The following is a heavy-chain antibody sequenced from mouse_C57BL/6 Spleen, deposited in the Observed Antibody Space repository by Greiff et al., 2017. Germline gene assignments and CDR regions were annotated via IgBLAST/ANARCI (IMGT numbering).Heavy chain of an antibody. V-gene: IGHV1-54*01. CDR1: GYAFSNYL. CDR2: INPGSGGT. D-gene: IGHD2-5*01. Sequence: QVQLQQSGAELVRPGTSVKVSCKASGYAFSNYLIEWVKQRPGQGLEWIGVINPGSGGTNYNEKFKGKATLTADKSSSTAYVQLSSLTSEDSAVYFCERVYSTNYAMDYWGQGTSVTVSS. J-gene: IGHJ4*01. CDR3: ERVYSTNYAMDY.